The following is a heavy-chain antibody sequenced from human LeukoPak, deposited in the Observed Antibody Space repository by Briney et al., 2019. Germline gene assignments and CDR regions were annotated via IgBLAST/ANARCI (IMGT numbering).Heavy chain of an antibody. V-gene: IGHV4-34*01. CDR1: GGSFSGYY. J-gene: IGHJ4*02. CDR2: ISHSGST. D-gene: IGHD3-3*01. CDR3: ARYVRFLTGFDY. Sequence: PSETLSLTCAVYGGSFSGYYWSWIRQPPGKGLEWIGEISHSGSTNYNPSLKSRVTISVDTSKNQFSLKLSSVTAADTAVYYCARYVRFLTGFDYWGQGTLVTVSS.